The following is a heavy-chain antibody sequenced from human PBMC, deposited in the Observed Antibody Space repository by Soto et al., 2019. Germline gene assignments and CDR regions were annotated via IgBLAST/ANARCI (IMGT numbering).Heavy chain of an antibody. Sequence: AASVKVSCKASGGTFSSYAISWVRQAPGQGLEWMGGIIPIFGTANYAQKFQGRVTITADESTSTAYMELSSLRSEDTAVYYCARDRITIFGVVISRPYYYGMDVWGQGTTVTASS. CDR2: IIPIFGTA. D-gene: IGHD3-3*01. CDR3: ARDRITIFGVVISRPYYYGMDV. CDR1: GGTFSSYA. V-gene: IGHV1-69*13. J-gene: IGHJ6*02.